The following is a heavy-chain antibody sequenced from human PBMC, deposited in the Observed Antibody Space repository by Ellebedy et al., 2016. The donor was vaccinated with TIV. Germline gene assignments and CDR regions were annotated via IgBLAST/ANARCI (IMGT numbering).Heavy chain of an antibody. CDR1: GFNFARFA. V-gene: IGHV3-43*02. CDR3: ARDAGVTVSDVLSSDAVDV. CDR2: ITGDGVTT. J-gene: IGHJ3*01. Sequence: GGSLRLSCEASGFNFARFAMHRVRQPPGKPLEWVSLITGDGVTTFYVGSVKGRFTISRDNNKNSVFLQMDSLRTEDTALYYCARDAGVTVSDVLSSDAVDVWGPGTMVTVSS. D-gene: IGHD3-9*01.